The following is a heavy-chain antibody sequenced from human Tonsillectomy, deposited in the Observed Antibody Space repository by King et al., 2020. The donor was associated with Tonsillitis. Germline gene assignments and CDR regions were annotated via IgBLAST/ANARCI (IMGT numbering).Heavy chain of an antibody. J-gene: IGHJ4*02. CDR2: INPNSGVT. V-gene: IGHV1-2*02. D-gene: IGHD5-12*01. CDR3: STGGVTTTFVY. Sequence: VQLVESGAEVKKPGASVKVSCKASGYTFTGYYMHWVRQAPGQGLEWLGWINPNSGVTNSAQKFQGRVTMTRDTSISTAYMELSRLRSYDTAVYYCSTGGVTTTFVYWVQGTLVTVSS. CDR1: GYTFTGYY.